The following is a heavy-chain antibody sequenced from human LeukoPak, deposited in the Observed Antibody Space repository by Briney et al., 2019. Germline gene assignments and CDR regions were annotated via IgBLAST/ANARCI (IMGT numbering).Heavy chain of an antibody. Sequence: GGSLRLSCAASGFTFSTYSMKWVRQAPGKGLEWGSYISSSSSTVYSADSVKGRVTISRDTSKNTLYLQINSLRAEDTAVYYCAKPAISSRGWYYDYWGQGTLVTVSS. J-gene: IGHJ4*02. CDR2: ISSSSSTV. D-gene: IGHD6-19*01. CDR1: GFTFSTYS. V-gene: IGHV3-48*01. CDR3: AKPAISSRGWYYDY.